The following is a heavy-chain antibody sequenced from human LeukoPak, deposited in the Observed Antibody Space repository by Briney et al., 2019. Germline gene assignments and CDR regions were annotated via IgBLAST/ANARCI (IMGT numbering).Heavy chain of an antibody. J-gene: IGHJ3*02. V-gene: IGHV6-1*01. CDR2: TYYRSKWYN. CDR3: ERSILGLGAFDI. D-gene: IGHD6-19*01. CDR1: AYSVSSNSSA. Sequence: SQTLSLTCAISAYSVSSNSSAWNSIRQSPSRGLWWQGSTYYRSKWYNDYAVSVKSRLTLNPDTSKNQFSLQLNSVTPEDTAVYYCERSILGLGAFDIWGQGTMVTVSS.